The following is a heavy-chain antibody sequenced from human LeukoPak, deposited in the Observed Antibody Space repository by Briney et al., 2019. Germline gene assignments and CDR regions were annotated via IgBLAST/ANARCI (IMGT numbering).Heavy chain of an antibody. CDR3: AITIHLRLEDLSWRHFDY. J-gene: IGHJ4*02. CDR1: GGTFSTYA. D-gene: IGHD3-16*02. Sequence: ASVKVSCKASGGTFSTYAISWVRQAPGQGLEWMGRIIPIFGTSNYAQKFQGRVSITTDESTSTAYMELSSLRSEDTAVYYCAITIHLRLEDLSWRHFDYWGQGTLVAVSS. CDR2: IIPIFGTS. V-gene: IGHV1-69*05.